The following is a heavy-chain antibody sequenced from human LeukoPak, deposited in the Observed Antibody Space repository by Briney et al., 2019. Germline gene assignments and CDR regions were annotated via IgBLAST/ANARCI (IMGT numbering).Heavy chain of an antibody. V-gene: IGHV3-23*01. Sequence: PGGSLRLSCAASGFTFSSYGMSWVRQASGKGLEWVSAISGSGGSTYYADSVKGRFTISRDNAKNSLYLQMNSLRAEDTAVYYCARSRYDFVWGIFDYWGQGTLVTASS. CDR2: ISGSGGST. CDR1: GFTFSSYG. J-gene: IGHJ4*02. CDR3: ARSRYDFVWGIFDY. D-gene: IGHD3-16*01.